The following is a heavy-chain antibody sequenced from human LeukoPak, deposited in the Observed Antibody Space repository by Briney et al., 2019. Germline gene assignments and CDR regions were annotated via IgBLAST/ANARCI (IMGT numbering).Heavy chain of an antibody. CDR2: ISGSGGST. D-gene: IGHD1-26*01. Sequence: GGSLRLSCAASGFTFSSYEMNWVRQPPGKGLEWVSAISGSGGSTYYADSVKGRFTISRDNSKNTLYLQMNSLRAEDTAVYYCAKRGSYYGGALGYWGQGTLVTVSS. J-gene: IGHJ4*02. CDR1: GFTFSSYE. CDR3: AKRGSYYGGALGY. V-gene: IGHV3-23*01.